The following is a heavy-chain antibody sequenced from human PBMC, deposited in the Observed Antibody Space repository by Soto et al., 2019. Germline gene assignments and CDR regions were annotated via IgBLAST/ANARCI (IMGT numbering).Heavy chain of an antibody. CDR1: GFTFSSYG. Sequence: VQLVESGGGLVQPGGSLRLSCAASGFTFSSYGMHWVRQAPGKGLEWVAVISYDGSNKYYADSVKGRFTISRDNSKNTLYLQMNSLRAEDTAVYYCAKDHVVVTAIHAYYYYYYGMDVWGQGTTVTVSS. CDR3: AKDHVVVTAIHAYYYYYYGMDV. V-gene: IGHV3-30*18. J-gene: IGHJ6*02. CDR2: ISYDGSNK. D-gene: IGHD2-21*02.